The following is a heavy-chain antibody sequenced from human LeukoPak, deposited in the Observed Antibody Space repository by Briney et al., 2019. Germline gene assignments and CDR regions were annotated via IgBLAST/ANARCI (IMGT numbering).Heavy chain of an antibody. Sequence: GGSLRLSCAASGFTFRRHWMHWVRQGPGKGLEWVSRIKSDGSETQYADSVKGRFTISRDNAHNTLYLQMTSLRPEDTAIYYCARIISYFDLWGQGALVTASS. CDR3: ARIISYFDL. CDR2: IKSDGSET. J-gene: IGHJ4*02. D-gene: IGHD3-3*02. CDR1: GFTFRRHW. V-gene: IGHV3-74*01.